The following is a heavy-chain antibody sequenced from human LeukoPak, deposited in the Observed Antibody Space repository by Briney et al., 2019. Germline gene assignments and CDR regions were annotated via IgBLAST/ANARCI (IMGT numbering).Heavy chain of an antibody. CDR1: GFTFSSYW. D-gene: IGHD6-19*01. V-gene: IGHV3-7*03. J-gene: IGHJ4*02. CDR3: ARDLGSSGCHDY. CDR2: INQDGSEK. Sequence: GGSLRLSCAASGFTFSSYWISWVRQAPGKGLEWVANINQDGSEKYYVDSVKGRFTISRDNAKNSLYLQMNSLRAEDTAVYYCARDLGSSGCHDYWGQGTLVTVSS.